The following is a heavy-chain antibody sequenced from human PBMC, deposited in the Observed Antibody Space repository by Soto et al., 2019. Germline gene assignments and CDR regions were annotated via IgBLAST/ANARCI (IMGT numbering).Heavy chain of an antibody. CDR2: ISSSSRTI. D-gene: IGHD2-15*01. J-gene: IGHJ4*02. V-gene: IGHV3-48*01. CDR3: ARDKGRSPLDY. CDR1: GFTFSSYS. Sequence: PGGSLRLSCAASGFTFSSYSMNWARQAPGKGLEWISYISSSSRTIYYPDSVKGRFTISRDNAKNSLYLQMNSLRAEDTAVYYCARDKGRSPLDYWGQGTLVT.